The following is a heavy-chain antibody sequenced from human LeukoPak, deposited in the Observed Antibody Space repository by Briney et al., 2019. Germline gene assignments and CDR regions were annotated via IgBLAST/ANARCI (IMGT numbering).Heavy chain of an antibody. Sequence: KSSETLSLTCTGSGGSISSYNWSWLRQPPGKGREWCSNIYYGGSTNYNPSLKSRVTISVDRSKNNFSLNRTSVTAADTAVYYCARGRKQQLVRTTYNWFDPWGQGTLVTVSS. D-gene: IGHD6-13*01. CDR3: ARGRKQQLVRTTYNWFDP. V-gene: IGHV4-59*12. J-gene: IGHJ5*02. CDR1: GGSISSYN. CDR2: IYYGGST.